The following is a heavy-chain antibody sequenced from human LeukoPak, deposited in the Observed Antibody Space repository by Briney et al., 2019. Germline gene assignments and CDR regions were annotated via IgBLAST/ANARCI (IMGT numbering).Heavy chain of an antibody. CDR3: ARSDFWIFDP. J-gene: IGHJ5*02. CDR1: GGSFSGYS. D-gene: IGHD3-3*01. V-gene: IGHV4-30-2*01. CDR2: IYHSGSA. Sequence: SETLSLTCAVYGGSFSGYSWSWIRQPPGKGLEWIGYIYHSGSAYYNPSLKSRVTISVDRSKNQFSLKLSSVTAADTAVYYCARSDFWIFDPWGQGTLVTVSS.